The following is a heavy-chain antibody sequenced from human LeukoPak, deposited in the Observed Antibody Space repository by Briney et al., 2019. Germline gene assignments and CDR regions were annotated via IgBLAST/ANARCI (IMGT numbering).Heavy chain of an antibody. J-gene: IGHJ4*02. V-gene: IGHV3-15*01. CDR1: GFAFNNAW. Sequence: GGSLRLSCTASGFAFNNAWMSWVRQVPGKGLEWVGRIKSKANGGTTDHAAPVKGRFTISRDDSKSTLYLQMNSLKTEDTAVYYCTYYYDSSTYYHVDYWGPGTLVTVSS. CDR3: TYYYDSSTYYHVDY. CDR2: IKSKANGGTT. D-gene: IGHD3-22*01.